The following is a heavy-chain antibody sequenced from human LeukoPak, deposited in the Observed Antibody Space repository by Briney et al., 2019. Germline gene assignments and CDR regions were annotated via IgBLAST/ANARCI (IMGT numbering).Heavy chain of an antibody. CDR3: VKIVMAGGYFDY. CDR1: GFTFSSYE. J-gene: IGHJ4*02. V-gene: IGHV3-48*03. D-gene: IGHD3-16*01. CDR2: ISSSGSTI. Sequence: GGSLRLSCAASGFTFSSYEMNWVRQAPGKGLEWVSYISSSGSTIYYADSVKGRFTISRDNSKNTLYFQMSSLRPEDTAVYYCVKIVMAGGYFDYWGQGTLVTVSS.